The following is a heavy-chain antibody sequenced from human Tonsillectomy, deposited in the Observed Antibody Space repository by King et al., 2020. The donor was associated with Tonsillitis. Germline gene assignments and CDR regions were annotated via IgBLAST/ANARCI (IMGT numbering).Heavy chain of an antibody. V-gene: IGHV3-74*01. D-gene: IGHD2-2*01. Sequence: VQLVESGGGLVQPGGSLRLSCAASGFTFSTYWMHWVRQAPGKGLVWVSRINSDGSSTSYADSVKGRFTISRDNAKNTLYLQMNSLRAEDTAIYYCARDAGGYCSSTSCYVNWFDPWGQGTLVTVSS. CDR2: INSDGSST. J-gene: IGHJ5*02. CDR1: GFTFSTYW. CDR3: ARDAGGYCSSTSCYVNWFDP.